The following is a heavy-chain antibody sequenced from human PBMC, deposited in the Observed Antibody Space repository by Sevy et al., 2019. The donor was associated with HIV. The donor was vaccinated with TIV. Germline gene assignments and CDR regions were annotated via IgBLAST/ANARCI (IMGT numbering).Heavy chain of an antibody. CDR2: ISGSSGTT. J-gene: IGHJ3*02. V-gene: IGHV3-23*01. CDR1: GLTFSNYV. CDR3: ARNLSPSGAFDI. D-gene: IGHD6-25*01. Sequence: GGSLRLSCAASGLTFSNYVMSWVRQAPGKGLEWLSVISGSSGTTYAAESVKGRFTISRDNFKNTLYLHMSSLGAEDTAVYYCARNLSPSGAFDIWGQGTRVTVS.